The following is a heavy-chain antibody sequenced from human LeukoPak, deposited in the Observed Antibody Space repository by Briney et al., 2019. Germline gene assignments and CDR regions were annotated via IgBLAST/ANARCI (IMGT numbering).Heavy chain of an antibody. CDR2: ISAYNGYT. CDR1: GYTFTSFT. CDR3: ARRAGSYGSGTYYSYYFDY. J-gene: IGHJ4*02. D-gene: IGHD3-10*01. Sequence: ASVKVSCKTSGYTFTSFTITWVRQAPGQGLEWMGCISAYNGYTNFAQKLQGRVTLTTDTTTSTAYMELRSLRSDDTAVYYCARRAGSYGSGTYYSYYFDYWGQGTLVTVSS. V-gene: IGHV1-18*01.